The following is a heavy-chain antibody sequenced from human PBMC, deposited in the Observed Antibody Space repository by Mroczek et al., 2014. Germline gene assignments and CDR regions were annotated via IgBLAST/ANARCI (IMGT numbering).Heavy chain of an antibody. CDR1: GYTFTGYY. D-gene: IGHD3-22*01. Sequence: VQLLESGAEVKKPGASVKVSCKASGYTFTGYYMHWVRQAPGQGLEWMGWINPNSGGTNYAQKFQGRVTMTRDTSISTAYMELSRLRSDDTAVYYCARELTYYYDSSGYSPLGYWGQGTPGHRL. V-gene: IGHV1-2*02. CDR2: INPNSGGT. CDR3: ARELTYYYDSSGYSPLGY. J-gene: IGHJ4*02.